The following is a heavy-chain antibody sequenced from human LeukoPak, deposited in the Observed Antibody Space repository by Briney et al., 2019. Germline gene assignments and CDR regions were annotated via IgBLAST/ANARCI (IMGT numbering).Heavy chain of an antibody. CDR2: INPNSGGT. Sequence: ASVKVSCKASGGTFSSYAISWVRQAPGQGLEWMGWINPNSGGTNYAQKFQGRVTVTRDTSISTAYMELSRLRSDDTAVYYCARDLYITGDRKLAFDIWGQGTMVTVSS. J-gene: IGHJ3*02. D-gene: IGHD7-27*01. CDR3: ARDLYITGDRKLAFDI. CDR1: GGTFSSYA. V-gene: IGHV1-2*02.